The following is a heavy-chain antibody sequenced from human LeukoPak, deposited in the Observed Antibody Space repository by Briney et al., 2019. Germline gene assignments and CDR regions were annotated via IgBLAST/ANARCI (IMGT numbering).Heavy chain of an antibody. D-gene: IGHD1-20*01. CDR1: GFTFSSYW. V-gene: IGHV3-7*03. CDR3: ARGLLTFDY. Sequence: GGSLRLSRAASGFTFSSYWMIWVRQAPGKGLEWVANIREDGSEKYYVDSVKGRFTISRDNAKNSLYLQMNSLRAEDTALYYCARGLLTFDYWGQGTLVTVSS. CDR2: IREDGSEK. J-gene: IGHJ4*02.